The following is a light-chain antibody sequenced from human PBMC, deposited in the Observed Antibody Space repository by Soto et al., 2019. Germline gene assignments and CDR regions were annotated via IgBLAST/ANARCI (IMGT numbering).Light chain of an antibody. CDR2: GAS. V-gene: IGKV3-20*01. CDR1: QRISSSY. J-gene: IGKJ1*01. CDR3: QQYGRSQT. Sequence: EIVLTQSPGTLSLSPGERATLSCRASQRISSSYVAWYQQKPGQAPRLVIYGASSRATGIPDRFSGSGSGTDFTLTISRLEPEDFTVYYCQQYGRSQTFGQGTKVEIK.